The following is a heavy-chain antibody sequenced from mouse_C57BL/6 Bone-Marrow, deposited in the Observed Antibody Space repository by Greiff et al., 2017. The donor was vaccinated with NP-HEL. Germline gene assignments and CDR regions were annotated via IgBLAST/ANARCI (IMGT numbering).Heavy chain of an antibody. CDR1: GYTFTSYW. V-gene: IGHV1-61*01. D-gene: IGHD2-3*01. Sequence: VQLQQPGAELVRPGSSVKLSCKASGYTFTSYWMDWVKQRPGQGLEWIGNIYPSDSETHYNQKFKDKATLTVDKSSSTAYMQLSSLTSEDSAVYYCARETDGYSYAMDYWGQGTSVTVSS. CDR2: IYPSDSET. J-gene: IGHJ4*01. CDR3: ARETDGYSYAMDY.